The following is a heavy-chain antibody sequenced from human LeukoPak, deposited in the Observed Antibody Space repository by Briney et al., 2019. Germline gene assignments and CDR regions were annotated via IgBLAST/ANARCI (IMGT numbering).Heavy chain of an antibody. CDR1: GFTFSSYS. CDR3: ANLRFLEWLLKVGY. V-gene: IGHV3-48*01. D-gene: IGHD3-3*01. Sequence: GGSLRLSCAASGFTFSSYSMNWVRQAPGKGLEWVSYISSSSSTIYYADSVKGRFTISRDNAKNSLYLQMNSLRAEDTAVYYCANLRFLEWLLKVGYWGQGTLVTVSS. CDR2: ISSSSSTI. J-gene: IGHJ4*02.